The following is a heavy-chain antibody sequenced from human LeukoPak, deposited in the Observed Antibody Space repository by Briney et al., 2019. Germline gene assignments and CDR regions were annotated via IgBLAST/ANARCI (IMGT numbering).Heavy chain of an antibody. CDR2: INPNSGGT. V-gene: IGHV1-2*02. CDR1: GYTFTGYY. Sequence: ASVKVSCKASGYTFTGYYMHWVRQAPGQGLEWMGWINPNSGGTNYAQKFQGRVTMTRDTSISTAYMELSRLRSDDTAVYYCARAMTTKNWFDHWGQGTLVTVSS. CDR3: ARAMTTKNWFDH. J-gene: IGHJ5*02. D-gene: IGHD4-11*01.